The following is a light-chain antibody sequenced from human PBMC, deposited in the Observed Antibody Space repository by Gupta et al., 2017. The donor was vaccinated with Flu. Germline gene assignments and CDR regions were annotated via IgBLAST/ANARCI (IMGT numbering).Light chain of an antibody. CDR3: QQYSSSPPYS. Sequence: EIVLTQSPGTLSLSPGERATLSCRASQSVSSSYLAWYQQKPGQAPRLLIYGASSRATGIPDRFSGSGSGTDFTLTISRLEPEDFAVYYCQQYSSSPPYSVGQGTKLEIK. CDR1: QSVSSSY. J-gene: IGKJ2*03. CDR2: GAS. V-gene: IGKV3-20*01.